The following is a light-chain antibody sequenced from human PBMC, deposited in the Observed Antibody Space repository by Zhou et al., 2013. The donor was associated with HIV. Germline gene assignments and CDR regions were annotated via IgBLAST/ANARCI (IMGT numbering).Light chain of an antibody. CDR3: QQYGGPCS. V-gene: IGKV3-20*01. J-gene: IGKJ2*04. CDR2: GTY. Sequence: EVVLTQSPATLSLSPGERATLSCRASQSLSSSYLAWYQQKPGQAPRLLIYGTYSRATGIPDRFSGSGSGTDFTLTISRLEPEDFAVYYCQQYGGPCSFGQGTKLEIK. CDR1: QSLSSSY.